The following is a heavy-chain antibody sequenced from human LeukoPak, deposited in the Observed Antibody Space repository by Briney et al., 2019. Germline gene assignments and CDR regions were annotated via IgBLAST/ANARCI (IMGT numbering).Heavy chain of an antibody. CDR3: AGGGSSWYDGSGDFDY. CDR2: ISGSGGST. Sequence: PGGSLRLSCAASGFTFSSYAMSWVRQAPGKGLEWVSAISGSGGSTYYADSVKGRFTISRDNSKNTLYLQMNSLRAEDTAVYYCAGGGSSWYDGSGDFDYWGQGTLVTVSS. CDR1: GFTFSSYA. V-gene: IGHV3-23*01. D-gene: IGHD6-13*01. J-gene: IGHJ4*02.